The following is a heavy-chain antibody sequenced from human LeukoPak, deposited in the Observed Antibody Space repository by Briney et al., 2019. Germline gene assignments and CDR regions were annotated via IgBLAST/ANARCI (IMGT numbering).Heavy chain of an antibody. D-gene: IGHD3-22*01. CDR2: IYYSGST. CDR1: GGSISSYY. J-gene: IGHJ3*02. CDR3: AKLHDSSGYHGPQDAAFDI. V-gene: IGHV4-59*01. Sequence: PSETLSLTCTVSGGSISSYYWSWIRQPPGKGLEWIGYIYYSGSTNYNPSLKSRVTISVDTSKNQFSLKLSSVTAADTAVYYCAKLHDSSGYHGPQDAAFDIWGQGTMVTVSS.